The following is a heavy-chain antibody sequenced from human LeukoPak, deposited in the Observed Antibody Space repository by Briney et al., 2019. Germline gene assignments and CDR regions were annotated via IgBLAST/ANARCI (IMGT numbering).Heavy chain of an antibody. CDR2: IKQDGSEK. CDR1: GFTFSDYW. Sequence: GGSLRLSCVGSGFTFSDYWMSWVRQAPGKGLEWVANIKQDGSEKDYVDALKGRFTISRDNAKNSLYLQMNSLRAEDTAVYYCARWLELMRNFDWWGQGTLVTVSS. CDR3: ARWLELMRNFDW. V-gene: IGHV3-7*01. D-gene: IGHD5-24*01. J-gene: IGHJ4*02.